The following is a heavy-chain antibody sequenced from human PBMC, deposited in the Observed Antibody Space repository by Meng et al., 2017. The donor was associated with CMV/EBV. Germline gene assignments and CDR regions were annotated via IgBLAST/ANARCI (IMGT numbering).Heavy chain of an antibody. D-gene: IGHD3-3*01. CDR3: ARVPDFWSGLDDGMDV. CDR2: ISAYNGNT. J-gene: IGHJ6*02. Sequence: SVKVSCKASGYTFTSYGISWVRQAPGQGLEWMGWISAYNGNTNYAQKLQGRVTMTTDTSTSTAYMELRSLRSDDTAVYYCARVPDFWSGLDDGMDVWGQGTTVTVSS. V-gene: IGHV1-18*01. CDR1: GYTFTSYG.